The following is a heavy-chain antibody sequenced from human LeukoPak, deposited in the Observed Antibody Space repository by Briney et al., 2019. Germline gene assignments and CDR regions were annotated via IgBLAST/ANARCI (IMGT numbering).Heavy chain of an antibody. V-gene: IGHV3-48*03. CDR3: TTDYFDIVLMVSGPVDY. J-gene: IGHJ4*02. CDR1: GFTFSSYE. D-gene: IGHD2-8*01. CDR2: ISSSGSTI. Sequence: QTGGSLRLSCAASGFTFSSYEMNWVRQAPGKGLEWVSYISSSGSTIYYADSVKGRFTISRDNAKNSLYLQMNSLKTEDTAVYYCTTDYFDIVLMVSGPVDYWGQGTLVTVSS.